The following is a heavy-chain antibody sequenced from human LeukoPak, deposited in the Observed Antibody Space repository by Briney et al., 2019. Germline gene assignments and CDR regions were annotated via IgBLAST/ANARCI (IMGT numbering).Heavy chain of an antibody. V-gene: IGHV4-39*07. J-gene: IGHJ4*02. CDR1: GGSITSSSYY. CDR2: MYDSRST. CDR3: ARGRGAARFVTIEFDY. Sequence: PSETLSLTCTVPGGSITSSSYYWTWIRQPPGKGLEWIGSMYDSRSTYYNPSLKSRVTMSVDTSKNQFSLKLSSVTAADTAVYYCARGRGAARFVTIEFDYWGQGALVTVSS. D-gene: IGHD6-6*01.